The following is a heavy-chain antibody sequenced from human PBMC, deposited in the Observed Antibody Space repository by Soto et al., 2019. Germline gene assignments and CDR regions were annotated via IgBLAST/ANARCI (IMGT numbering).Heavy chain of an antibody. CDR3: ARDSGYYYGSGSYYYYYGMDV. J-gene: IGHJ6*02. CDR1: GFTFISYS. CDR2: ISSSSSYI. D-gene: IGHD3-10*01. Sequence: GWSLRLACAASGFTFISYSMNWVRQAPGKGLEWVSSISSSSSYIYYADSVKGRFTISRDNAKNSLYLQMNSLRAEDTAVYYCARDSGYYYGSGSYYYYYGMDVWGQGTTVTVSS. V-gene: IGHV3-21*01.